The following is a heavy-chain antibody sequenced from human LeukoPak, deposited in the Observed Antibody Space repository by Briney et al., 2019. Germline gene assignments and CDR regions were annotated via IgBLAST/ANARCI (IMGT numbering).Heavy chain of an antibody. CDR1: GFSFSGYW. CDR3: AREMRYYYYYGMDV. J-gene: IGHJ6*02. CDR2: IKEDGSEK. V-gene: IGHV3-7*01. Sequence: GGSLRLSCAASGFSFSGYWMSWVRQAPGKGLEWVANIKEDGSEKDYVDSVKGRFTISRDNAKNSLYLQMNSLRAEDTAVYYCAREMRYYYYYGMDVWGQGTTVTVSS.